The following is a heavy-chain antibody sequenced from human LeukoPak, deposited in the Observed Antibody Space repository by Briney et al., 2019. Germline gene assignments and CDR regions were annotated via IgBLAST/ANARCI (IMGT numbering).Heavy chain of an antibody. Sequence: PLASVKVSCKASGYTFTSYDINWVRQATGQGLEWMGWMNPNSGNTGYAQKFQGRVTMTRNTSISTAYMELSSLRSEDTAVYYCARRGYSYGLRALDYYYYMDVWGKGTTVTISS. CDR3: ARRGYSYGLRALDYYYYMDV. CDR1: GYTFTSYD. CDR2: MNPNSGNT. V-gene: IGHV1-8*01. D-gene: IGHD5-18*01. J-gene: IGHJ6*03.